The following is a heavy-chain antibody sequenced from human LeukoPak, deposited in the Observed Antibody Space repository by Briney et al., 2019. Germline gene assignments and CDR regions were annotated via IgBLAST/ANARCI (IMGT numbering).Heavy chain of an antibody. Sequence: PSETLSLTCTVSGGSISSGGYYWSWIRQPPGKGLEWIGYIYHSGSTYYNPSLKSRVTISVDRSKNQFSLKLSSVTAADTAVYYCAREGCSSTSCYTDWFDPWGQGTLVTVSS. J-gene: IGHJ5*02. V-gene: IGHV4-30-2*01. CDR1: GGSISSGGYY. CDR3: AREGCSSTSCYTDWFDP. CDR2: IYHSGST. D-gene: IGHD2-2*02.